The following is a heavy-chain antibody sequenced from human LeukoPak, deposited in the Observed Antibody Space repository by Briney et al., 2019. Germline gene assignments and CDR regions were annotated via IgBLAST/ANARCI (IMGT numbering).Heavy chain of an antibody. CDR1: GGSVRNRSYY. J-gene: IGHJ4*02. D-gene: IGHD2-2*01. CDR3: ARHRRAESAAVYDY. Sequence: SETLSLTCTVSGGSVRNRSYYWGWLRQPPGKGLEWIGSLYYSGSTYHNPFLKSRVTMSVDTANNQFTLKLSSVTAADTAVYYCARHRRAESAAVYDYWGQGRQVTVSS. V-gene: IGHV4-39*01. CDR2: LYYSGST.